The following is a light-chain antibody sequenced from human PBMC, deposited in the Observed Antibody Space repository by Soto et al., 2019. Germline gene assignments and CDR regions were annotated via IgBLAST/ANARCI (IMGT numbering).Light chain of an antibody. CDR3: SSHAGSFNLPYV. Sequence: PPPAAGASFGHSVTISCTRASTDVGGYNYVSWYQQYPGKAPKLMIYEVSKRPSGVPDRFSGSKSGNTASLTVSGLQAEDEAVYYCSSHAGSFNLPYVLGTGTKVTV. J-gene: IGLJ1*01. CDR2: EVS. V-gene: IGLV2-8*01. CDR1: STDVGGYNY.